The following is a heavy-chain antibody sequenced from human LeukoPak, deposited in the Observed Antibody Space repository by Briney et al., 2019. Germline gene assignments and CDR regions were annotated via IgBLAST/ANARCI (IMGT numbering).Heavy chain of an antibody. CDR3: AKRYCSSPTRYDDGGAFDS. J-gene: IGHJ4*02. CDR2: IYHSGST. D-gene: IGHD2-2*01. V-gene: IGHV4-38-2*02. Sequence: SETLSLTCTVSGYSISSGNYWDWIRQPPGKGLEWIGSIYHSGSTYYNPSLKSRVTISVDTSKNQFSLKLSSVTAADTAVYYCAKRYCSSPTRYDDGGAFDSGGQGTLVTASP. CDR1: GYSISSGNY.